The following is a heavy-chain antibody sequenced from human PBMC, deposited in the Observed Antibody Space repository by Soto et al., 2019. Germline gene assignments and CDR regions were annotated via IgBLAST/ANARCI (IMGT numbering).Heavy chain of an antibody. CDR2: AGGSGANT. D-gene: IGHD5-18*01. J-gene: IGHJ5*02. V-gene: IGHV3-23*01. CDR3: AKNLGEYTSGSFRWLDP. CDR1: GFSFSDYA. Sequence: PGGSLRLSCAASGFSFSDYAMTWVRQAPGKGLEWVSSAGGSGANTYYADSVKGRFSISRDNSKNTLYLQMNSLRAEDTAVYFCAKNLGEYTSGSFRWLDPWGQGTLVTVSS.